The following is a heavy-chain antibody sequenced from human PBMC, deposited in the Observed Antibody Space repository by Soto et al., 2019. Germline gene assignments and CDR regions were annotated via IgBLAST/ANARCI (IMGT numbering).Heavy chain of an antibody. D-gene: IGHD4-4*01. CDR1: GFTVSDSY. CDR2: IYTGGST. J-gene: IGHJ4*02. Sequence: EVQLVETGGGLIQPGGSLRLSCAASGFTVSDSYMNWVRQAPGKGLQWVSVIYTGGSTYYADSVKGRFTISRDTSKNTLYLQMNSLRAEDTAVYYCATSERYSNHNLDCWCQGPLVTVSS. V-gene: IGHV3-53*02. CDR3: ATSERYSNHNLDC.